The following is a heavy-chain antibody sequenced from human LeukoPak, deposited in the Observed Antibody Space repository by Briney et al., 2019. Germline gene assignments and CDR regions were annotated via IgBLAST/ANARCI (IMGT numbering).Heavy chain of an antibody. CDR2: ISGSGGST. Sequence: GGSLRPSCAASGFTFSSYAMSWVRQAPGKGLEWVSAISGSGGSTYYADSVKGRFTISRDNSKNTLYLQMNSLRAEDTAVYYCAKDMAHSSSFGDYWGQGTLVTVSS. CDR1: GFTFSSYA. J-gene: IGHJ4*02. V-gene: IGHV3-23*01. D-gene: IGHD6-6*01. CDR3: AKDMAHSSSFGDY.